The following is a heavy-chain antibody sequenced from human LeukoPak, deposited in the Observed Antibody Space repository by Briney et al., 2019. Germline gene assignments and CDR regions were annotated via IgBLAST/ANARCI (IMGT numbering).Heavy chain of an antibody. CDR3: ARGFGVVTAISNYYYMDV. CDR2: IYYSGTT. J-gene: IGHJ6*03. CDR1: GGSISSSSYY. D-gene: IGHD2-21*02. V-gene: IGHV4-61*05. Sequence: SETLSLTCTVSGGSISSSSYYWGWIRQPPGKGLEWIGYIYYSGTTNYSPSLKSRVTISVDTSKNQFSLKLSSVTAADTAVYYCARGFGVVTAISNYYYMDVWGKGTTVTVSS.